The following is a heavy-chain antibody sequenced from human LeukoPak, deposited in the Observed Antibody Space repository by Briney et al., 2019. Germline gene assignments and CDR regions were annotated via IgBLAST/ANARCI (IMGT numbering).Heavy chain of an antibody. CDR1: GFTFSDYY. D-gene: IGHD6-13*01. Sequence: EGSLRLSCAASGFTFSDYYMSWIRQASGKGLEWLSYISSSGYTIYYADSVKGRFTISRDNAKNSLYLQMNSLRAEDAAVYYCARKEYSSSWYAIDYWGQGTLVTVSS. V-gene: IGHV3-11*01. CDR2: ISSSGYTI. J-gene: IGHJ4*02. CDR3: ARKEYSSSWYAIDY.